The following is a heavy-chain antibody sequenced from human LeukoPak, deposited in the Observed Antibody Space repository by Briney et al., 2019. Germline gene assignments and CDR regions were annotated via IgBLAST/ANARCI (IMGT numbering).Heavy chain of an antibody. CDR1: GYTFTSCD. CDR2: MNPNSGNT. D-gene: IGHD3-10*01. Sequence: ASVNVSCKASGYTFTSCDINWVRQATGQGLEWMGWMNPNSGNTGYAQKFQGRVTMTSNTSISTAYMELSSLRSEDTAVYYCARVRGYAGTEVDYWGQGTLVTVSS. J-gene: IGHJ4*02. V-gene: IGHV1-8*01. CDR3: ARVRGYAGTEVDY.